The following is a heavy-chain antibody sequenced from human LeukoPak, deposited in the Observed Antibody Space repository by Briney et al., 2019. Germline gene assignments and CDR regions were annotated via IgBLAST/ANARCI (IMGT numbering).Heavy chain of an antibody. CDR1: GGSISSSSYY. Sequence: SETLSLTCTVSGGSISSSSYYWGWIRQPPGKGLEWIGSIYYSGSTYYNPSLKSRVTISVDTSKNQFSLKLSSVTAADTAVYYCARLQHSSSYPFDYWGQGTLVTVSS. V-gene: IGHV4-39*01. D-gene: IGHD6-13*01. CDR3: ARLQHSSSYPFDY. CDR2: IYYSGST. J-gene: IGHJ4*02.